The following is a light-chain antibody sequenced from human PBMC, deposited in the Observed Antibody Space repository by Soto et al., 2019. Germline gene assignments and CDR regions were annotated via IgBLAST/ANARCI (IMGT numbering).Light chain of an antibody. J-gene: IGLJ1*01. Sequence: QSALTQPRSVSGSPGQAVTISCIGTSSDVGGYNYVSWYQQHPGKAPKLMIYDVSKRPSGVPDRFSGSKSGNTASLTISGLLAEDEADYYCCSYAGNYTHVFGTGTKLTVL. CDR1: SSDVGGYNY. CDR3: CSYAGNYTHV. V-gene: IGLV2-11*01. CDR2: DVS.